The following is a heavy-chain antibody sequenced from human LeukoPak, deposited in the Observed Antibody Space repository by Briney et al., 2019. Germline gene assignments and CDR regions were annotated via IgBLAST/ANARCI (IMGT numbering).Heavy chain of an antibody. CDR2: ISRSDSTK. CDR1: GFTFSDYN. D-gene: IGHD3-22*01. CDR3: ARYEAQLYYYDSSGYPQGAFDI. J-gene: IGHJ3*02. Sequence: PGGSLRLSCAASGFTFSDYNMRWIRQAPGKGLEWVSCISRSDSTKYYADSVEGRLTISRDNSKNTLYLQMNSLRAEDTAVYYCARYEAQLYYYDSSGYPQGAFDIWGQGTMVTVSS. V-gene: IGHV3-11*01.